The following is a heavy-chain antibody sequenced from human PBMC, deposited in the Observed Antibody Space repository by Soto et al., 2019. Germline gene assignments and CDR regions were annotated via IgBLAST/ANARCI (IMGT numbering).Heavy chain of an antibody. CDR3: ARRLRGYCSSTSCYPDAFDI. V-gene: IGHV5-51*01. J-gene: IGHJ3*02. D-gene: IGHD2-2*01. CDR2: IYPGDSDT. Sequence: GESLKSSCKGSGYSFTSYWIGWVRQMPGKGLEWMGIIYPGDSDTRYSPSFQGQVTISADKSISTAYLQWSSLKASDTAMYYCARRLRGYCSSTSCYPDAFDIWGQGTMVTVSS. CDR1: GYSFTSYW.